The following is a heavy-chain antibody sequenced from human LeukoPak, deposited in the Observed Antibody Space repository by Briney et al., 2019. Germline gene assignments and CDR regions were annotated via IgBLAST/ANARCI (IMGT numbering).Heavy chain of an antibody. V-gene: IGHV3-30-3*01. CDR3: ARAYYYDSRDPFDY. D-gene: IGHD3-22*01. J-gene: IGHJ4*02. CDR1: GFTFSNYA. CDR2: ISYDGSNK. Sequence: GGSLRLSCAASGFTFSNYAMHRVRQAPGKGLEWVAVISYDGSNKSYADSVRGRFTISRDNSKNTLYLQMNSLRAEDTAVYYCARAYYYDSRDPFDYWGQGTLVTVSS.